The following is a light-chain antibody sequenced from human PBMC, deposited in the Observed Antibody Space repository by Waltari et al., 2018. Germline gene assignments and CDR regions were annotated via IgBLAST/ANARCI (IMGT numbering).Light chain of an antibody. V-gene: IGKV1D-12*01. J-gene: IGKJ5*01. CDR2: AAS. CDR3: QQADSFPIT. CDR1: QGISSW. Sequence: DIQMTQSQSSVSASVGDRVTITCRASQGISSWLAWYQHKSGIVPKSLITAASSLKSGVPSRFSVSGSVTEFTLIISSLQPEDFATYYCQQADSFPITFGQGTRLEIK.